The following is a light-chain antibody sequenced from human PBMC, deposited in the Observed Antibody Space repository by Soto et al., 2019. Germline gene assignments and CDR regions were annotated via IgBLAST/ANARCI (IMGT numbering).Light chain of an antibody. V-gene: IGLV2-14*01. CDR3: SSYTSSSTLV. Sequence: QSALTQPASVSGSPGQSITISCTGTNSDVGGYNYISWYQQHPGKAPTLMIYDVSNRPSGVSNRLSGSKSGNTASLTISGLQAEDEADYYCSSYTSSSTLVFGTGTKLTVL. CDR1: NSDVGGYNY. J-gene: IGLJ1*01. CDR2: DVS.